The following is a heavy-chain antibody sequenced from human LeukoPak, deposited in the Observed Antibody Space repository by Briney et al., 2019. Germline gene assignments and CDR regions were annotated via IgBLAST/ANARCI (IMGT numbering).Heavy chain of an antibody. Sequence: GESLKISCKGSGYSFTSYWIGWVRQMPGKGLEWMGIIYPGDSDTRYSPSFQGQVTISADKSISTAYLQWTTLKASDTAIYYCARRNRGYDLVPGFFYYYMDVWGKGTTVTVSS. J-gene: IGHJ6*03. D-gene: IGHD5-12*01. CDR2: IYPGDSDT. CDR1: GYSFTSYW. V-gene: IGHV5-51*01. CDR3: ARRNRGYDLVPGFFYYYMDV.